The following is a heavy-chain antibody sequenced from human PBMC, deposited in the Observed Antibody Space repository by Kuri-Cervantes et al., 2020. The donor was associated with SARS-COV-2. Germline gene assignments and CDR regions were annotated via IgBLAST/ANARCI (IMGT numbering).Heavy chain of an antibody. J-gene: IGHJ6*02. CDR3: ARVDPRTDAYNHYYYGMDV. CDR1: GFTFSSYA. Sequence: GGSLRLSCTASGFTFSSYAMSWVRQAPGKGLEWVSTVSGSGVSTYYADSVKGRFTVSRDNVKNSLYLQMNSLRAEDTAVYFCARVDPRTDAYNHYYYGMDVWGQGTTVTVSS. V-gene: IGHV3-23*01. CDR2: VSGSGVST. D-gene: IGHD5-24*01.